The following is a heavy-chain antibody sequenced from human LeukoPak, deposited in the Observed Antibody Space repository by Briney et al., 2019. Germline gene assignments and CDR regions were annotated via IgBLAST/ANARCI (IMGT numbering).Heavy chain of an antibody. V-gene: IGHV4-39*01. CDR3: ARGKGSLAVVPFDY. Sequence: SETLSLTCTVSGVSISSSNSYWGWIRQPPGKGLEWIGSIYYSGNTYYNASLKSQVSISIDTSKNQFSLKLSSVTAADTAVYYCARGKGSLAVVPFDYWGQGTLVTVSS. CDR1: GVSISSSNSY. J-gene: IGHJ4*02. D-gene: IGHD2-15*01. CDR2: IYYSGNT.